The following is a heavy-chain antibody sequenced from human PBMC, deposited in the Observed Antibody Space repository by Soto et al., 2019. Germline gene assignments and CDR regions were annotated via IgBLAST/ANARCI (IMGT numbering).Heavy chain of an antibody. V-gene: IGHV1-18*01. CDR3: ARVRYDILTGYYRGYYYYGMDV. J-gene: IGHJ6*02. CDR2: ISAYNGNT. CDR1: GGTFSSYT. Sequence: ASVKVSCKASGGTFSSYTISWVRQAPGQGLEWMGWISAYNGNTNYAQKLQGRVTMTTDTSTSTAYMELRSLRSDDTAVYYCARVRYDILTGYYRGYYYYGMDVWGQGTTVTVSS. D-gene: IGHD3-9*01.